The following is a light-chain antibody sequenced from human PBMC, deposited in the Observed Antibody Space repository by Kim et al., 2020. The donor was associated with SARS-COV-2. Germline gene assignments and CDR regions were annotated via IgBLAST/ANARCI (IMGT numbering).Light chain of an antibody. CDR2: WAS. Sequence: ANIKSKSSQVVLYSSNNKNYLAWYQQKPGQPPKLLIYWASTRESGVPDRFSGSGSGTDFTLTISSLQAEDVAVYYCQQYYSTALTFGGGTKVEIK. V-gene: IGKV4-1*01. CDR1: QVVLYSSNNKNY. J-gene: IGKJ4*01. CDR3: QQYYSTALT.